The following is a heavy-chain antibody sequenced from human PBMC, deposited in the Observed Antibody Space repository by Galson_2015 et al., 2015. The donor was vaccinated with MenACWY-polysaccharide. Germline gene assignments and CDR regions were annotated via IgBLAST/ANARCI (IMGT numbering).Heavy chain of an antibody. CDR2: INYSGST. J-gene: IGHJ3*02. CDR3: ARSPADQRWPDIIAGGLDI. Sequence: ETLSLTCTVSRGSIASFYWSWVRQSPGKGLECIGSINYSGSTDYNPSLKSRVTISVDTSKNQFSLQLRSVTAADTAVYFCARSPADQRWPDIIAGGLDIWGQGKMVTVS. CDR1: RGSIASFY. D-gene: IGHD5-24*01. V-gene: IGHV4-59*01.